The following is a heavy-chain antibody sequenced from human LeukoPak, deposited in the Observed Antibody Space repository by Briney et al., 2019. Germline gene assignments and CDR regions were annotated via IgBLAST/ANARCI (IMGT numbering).Heavy chain of an antibody. D-gene: IGHD2-15*01. CDR3: AREEPTGYFSGGGSPPGGWWDNWFAP. Sequence: ASVKVSCKASGYTFTGYYMHWVRQAPGQGLEWMGWINPNSGGTNYAQKFQGRVTMTRDTSISTAYMELSRLRSDDTAVYYCAREEPTGYFSGGGSPPGGWWDNWFAPWGRETRVTVSS. CDR2: INPNSGGT. J-gene: IGHJ5*02. V-gene: IGHV1-2*02. CDR1: GYTFTGYY.